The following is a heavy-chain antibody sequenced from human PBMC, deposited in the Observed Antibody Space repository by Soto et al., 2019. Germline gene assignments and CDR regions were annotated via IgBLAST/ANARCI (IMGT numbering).Heavy chain of an antibody. CDR1: GFTFSSYG. CDR2: IWYDGSNK. J-gene: IGHJ6*02. D-gene: IGHD2-2*01. V-gene: IGHV3-33*01. Sequence: AGGSLRLSCAASGFTFSSYGMHWVRQAPGKGLEWVAVIWYDGSNKYYADSVKGRFTISRDNSKNTLYLQMNSLRAEDTAVYYCARAYQLLALYYYGMDVWGQGTTVTVSS. CDR3: ARAYQLLALYYYGMDV.